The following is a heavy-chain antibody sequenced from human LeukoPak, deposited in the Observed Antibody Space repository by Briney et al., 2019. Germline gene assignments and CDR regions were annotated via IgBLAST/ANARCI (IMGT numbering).Heavy chain of an antibody. Sequence: PGGSLRLSCAASGSTFDDYTMHWVRQAPGKGLEWVSLISWDGGSTYYADSVKGRFTISRDNSKNSLYLQMNSLRTENTALYYCAKDMRGYSYGEGFDYWGQGTLVTVSS. J-gene: IGHJ4*02. V-gene: IGHV3-43*01. CDR1: GSTFDDYT. CDR2: ISWDGGST. D-gene: IGHD5-18*01. CDR3: AKDMRGYSYGEGFDY.